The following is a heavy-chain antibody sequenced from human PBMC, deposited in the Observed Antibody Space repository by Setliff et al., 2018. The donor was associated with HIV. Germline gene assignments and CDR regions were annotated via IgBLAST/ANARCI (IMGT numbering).Heavy chain of an antibody. V-gene: IGHV4-61*09. CDR1: GGSISSDNYY. CDR3: ARLVEVRGAANDYFDC. CDR2: IYTSGTT. J-gene: IGHJ4*02. D-gene: IGHD3-10*01. Sequence: PSETLSLTCTVSGGSISSDNYYWSWIRQPAGKGLEWIGHIYTSGTTVYNHSLKSRLSISVDTSKNQISLKLSSVTAADTAVYYCARLVEVRGAANDYFDCWGQGTLVTVSS.